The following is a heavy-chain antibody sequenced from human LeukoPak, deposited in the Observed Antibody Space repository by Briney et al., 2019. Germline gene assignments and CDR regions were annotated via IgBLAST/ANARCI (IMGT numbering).Heavy chain of an antibody. Sequence: HPGGSLRLSCAASGFTFSSYGMHWVRQAPGKGLEWVAFIRYDGSNKYYADSVKGRFTISRDNSKNTLYLQMNSLRAEDTAVYYCARDLTIYGTGPHFGDWGQGTLVTVSS. CDR2: IRYDGSNK. J-gene: IGHJ4*02. CDR3: ARDLTIYGTGPHFGD. CDR1: GFTFSSYG. V-gene: IGHV3-30*02. D-gene: IGHD1-7*01.